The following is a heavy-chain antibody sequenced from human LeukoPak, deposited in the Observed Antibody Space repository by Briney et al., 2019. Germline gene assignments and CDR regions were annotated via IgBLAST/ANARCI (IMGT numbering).Heavy chain of an antibody. D-gene: IGHD3-10*01. J-gene: IGHJ5*02. CDR3: AKDSYYYGSGSVWLDP. V-gene: IGHV3-53*01. CDR2: IYSGGST. CDR1: GLTVSSNS. Sequence: GGSLRLSCAASGLTVSSNSMSWVRQAPGKGLEWVSFIYSGGSTYYADSVKGRFTISRDNSKNTLYLQMNSLRAEDTAVYYCAKDSYYYGSGSVWLDPWGQGTLVTVSS.